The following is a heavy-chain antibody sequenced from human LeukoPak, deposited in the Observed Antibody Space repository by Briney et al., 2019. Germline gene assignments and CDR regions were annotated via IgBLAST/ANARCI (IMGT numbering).Heavy chain of an antibody. Sequence: SETLSLTCTVSGGSISSSSYYWGWIRQPPGKGLEWIGSIYYSGSTYYNPSLKSRVTISVDTSKNQLSLKLNSVTAADTAVYYCARHVTPAVAFEIWGQGTMVTVSS. CDR1: GGSISSSSYY. CDR3: ARHVTPAVAFEI. J-gene: IGHJ3*02. CDR2: IYYSGST. D-gene: IGHD1-14*01. V-gene: IGHV4-39*01.